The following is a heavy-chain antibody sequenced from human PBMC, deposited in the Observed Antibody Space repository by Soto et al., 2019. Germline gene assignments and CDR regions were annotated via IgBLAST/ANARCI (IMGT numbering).Heavy chain of an antibody. CDR1: GGTFSSYA. D-gene: IGHD6-19*01. V-gene: IGHV1-69*13. CDR3: ARSSGYSSGYPIGWFDP. J-gene: IGHJ5*02. Sequence: GASVKVSCKASGGTFSSYAISWVRQAPGQGLEWMGGIIPIFGTANYAQKFQGRVTITADESTSTAYMELSSLRSEDTAVYYCARSSGYSSGYPIGWFDPWGQGTLVTVSS. CDR2: IIPIFGTA.